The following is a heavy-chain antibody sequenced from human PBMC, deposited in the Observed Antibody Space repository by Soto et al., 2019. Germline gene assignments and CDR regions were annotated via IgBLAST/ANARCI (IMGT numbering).Heavy chain of an antibody. CDR3: ARDSIPIVVVVITSGVGWFDP. CDR1: GGSISSYY. CDR2: INHSGST. V-gene: IGHV4-59*12. J-gene: IGHJ5*02. Sequence: LSLTCTVSGGSISSYYWSWIRQPPVKGLEWIGYINHSGSTNYNPSLKSRVTISIDTSKNQFSLKLSSVTAADTAVYYCARDSIPIVVVVITSGVGWFDPWGQGTLVTVSS. D-gene: IGHD3-22*01.